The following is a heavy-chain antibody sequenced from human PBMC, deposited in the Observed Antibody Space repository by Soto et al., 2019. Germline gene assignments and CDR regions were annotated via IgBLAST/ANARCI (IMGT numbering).Heavy chain of an antibody. CDR1: GCSFTTHW. D-gene: IGHD3-16*01. Sequence: GESLNISCKGSGCSFTTHWIGLVRQMPGKGLEWMGIIYPGDSDTRYSPSFQGQVTFSADKSISTAYLQWSSLKASDTAMYYCARLGVSDDPGSFDIWGQGTMVTVSS. CDR2: IYPGDSDT. CDR3: ARLGVSDDPGSFDI. V-gene: IGHV5-51*01. J-gene: IGHJ3*02.